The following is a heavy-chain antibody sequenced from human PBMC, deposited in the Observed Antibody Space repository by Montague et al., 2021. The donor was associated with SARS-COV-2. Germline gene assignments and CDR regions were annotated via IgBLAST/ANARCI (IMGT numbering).Heavy chain of an antibody. CDR3: AHTNATGAWPIDY. CDR1: GFSLSSTGVG. V-gene: IGHV2-5*02. Sequence: PALVKPTQTLTLTCAFSGFSLSSTGVGVGWLRQPPGKSLEWLTLIYWDDGKRYNPSLSSRLAITKDTSKNQAVLTLTNLNAADTATYYCAHTNATGAWPIDYWGQGTLATVSS. D-gene: IGHD1-14*01. J-gene: IGHJ4*02. CDR2: IYWDDGK.